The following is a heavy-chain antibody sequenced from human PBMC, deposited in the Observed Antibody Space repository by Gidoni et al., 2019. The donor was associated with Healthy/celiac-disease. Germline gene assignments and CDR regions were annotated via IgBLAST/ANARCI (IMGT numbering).Heavy chain of an antibody. Sequence: QEQRVQSGAAEKKTGSSVTVSCKASGGTFSSYDISWVRQAPGQGLEWMGGIIPIFGTANYAQKFQGRVTITAYESTSTAYMELSSLRSEDTAVYYCASGVYETTSGTGYFDYLGQGTLVTVSS. CDR2: IIPIFGTA. V-gene: IGHV1-69*01. CDR1: GGTFSSYD. CDR3: ASGVYETTSGTGYFDY. D-gene: IGHD2-8*01. J-gene: IGHJ4*02.